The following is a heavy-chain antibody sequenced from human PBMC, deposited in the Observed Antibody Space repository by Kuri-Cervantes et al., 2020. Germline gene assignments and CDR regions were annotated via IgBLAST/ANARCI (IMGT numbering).Heavy chain of an antibody. Sequence: SGPTLVKPTQTLTLTCIFSGFSLSTTGMCVTWVRQPPGKALEWLALIYWDDDKRYSPSLKSRLTITKDTSKNQVVLTMTNMDPVDTATYYCAHSLYGSGSYFQFDYWGQGTLVTVSS. D-gene: IGHD3-10*01. CDR1: GFSLSTTGMC. CDR3: AHSLYGSGSYFQFDY. CDR2: IYWDDDK. V-gene: IGHV2-5*08. J-gene: IGHJ4*02.